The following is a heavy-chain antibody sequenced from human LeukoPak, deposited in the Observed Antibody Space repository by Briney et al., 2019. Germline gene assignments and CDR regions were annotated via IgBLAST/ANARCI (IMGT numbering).Heavy chain of an antibody. D-gene: IGHD3-22*01. CDR3: ARPQKQYYYDSSGYFAFDI. CDR1: GGSISSGSYD. J-gene: IGHJ3*02. CDR2: IYTSGST. V-gene: IGHV4-61*09. Sequence: SETLSLTCTVSGGSISSGSYDWYWIRQPAGKGLEWIGHIYTSGSTDYNPSLKSRVTISVATSKNQLSLKLTSVTAADTAVYYCARPQKQYYYDSSGYFAFDIWGQGTMVTVSS.